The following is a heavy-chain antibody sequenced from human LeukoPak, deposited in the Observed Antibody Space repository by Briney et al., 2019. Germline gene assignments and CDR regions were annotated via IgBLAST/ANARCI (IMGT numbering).Heavy chain of an antibody. J-gene: IGHJ4*02. CDR2: INTDGSST. D-gene: IGHD6-19*01. V-gene: IGHV3-74*01. CDR1: GFTFSSYW. CDR3: VREPSEYFDY. Sequence: PGGSLRLSCAAFGFTFSSYWMHWVRQAPGKGLVWVSRINTDGSSTNYADSVKGRLTISRDNAKNTLYLQMNSLRAEDTAVYYCVREPSEYFDYWGQGTLVTVSS.